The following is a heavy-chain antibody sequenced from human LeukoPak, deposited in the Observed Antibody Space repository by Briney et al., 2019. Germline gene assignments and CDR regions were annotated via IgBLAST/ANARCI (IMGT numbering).Heavy chain of an antibody. CDR2: INPNSGGT. V-gene: IGHV1-2*02. CDR3: ARDRRYYYDSSGYYVSAFDI. D-gene: IGHD3-22*01. CDR1: GYTFTGYY. Sequence: ASVKVSCKASGYTFTGYYMHCVRQAPGQGLEWMGWINPNSGGTNYAQKFQGRVTMTRDTSISTAYMKLSRLRSDDTAVYYCARDRRYYYDSSGYYVSAFDIWGQGTMVTVSS. J-gene: IGHJ3*02.